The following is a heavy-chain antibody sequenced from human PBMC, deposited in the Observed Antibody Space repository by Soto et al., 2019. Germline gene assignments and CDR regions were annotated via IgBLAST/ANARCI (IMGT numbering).Heavy chain of an antibody. CDR1: GYTFTDYY. V-gene: IGHV1-2*02. CDR2: IAPHRDGT. CDR3: ARGPYGDNAFDI. Sequence: QVQVVQSGAEVKKPGASVKVSCKASGYTFTDYYMHWIRQAPGQGLEWMGWIAPHRDGTEFAQKFHGRITLTGDTATSTAYMELTGLTSADTAVYFCARGPYGDNAFDICGQGTVVTVSS. D-gene: IGHD4-17*01. J-gene: IGHJ3*02.